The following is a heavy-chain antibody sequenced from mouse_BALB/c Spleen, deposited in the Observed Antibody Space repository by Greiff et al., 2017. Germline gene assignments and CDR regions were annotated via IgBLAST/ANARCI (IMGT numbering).Heavy chain of an antibody. V-gene: IGHV1-9*01. CDR3: ARNGRLYHFDC. J-gene: IGHJ2*01. Sequence: QVQLKESGAELMKPGASVKISCKATGYTFSSYWIEWVKQRPGHGLEWIGEILPGSGSTNYNEKFKGKATFTADTSSNTAYMQLSSLTSEDSAVYYCARNGRLYHFDCWGQGTTLTVSS. D-gene: IGHD4-1*01. CDR2: ILPGSGST. CDR1: GYTFSSYW.